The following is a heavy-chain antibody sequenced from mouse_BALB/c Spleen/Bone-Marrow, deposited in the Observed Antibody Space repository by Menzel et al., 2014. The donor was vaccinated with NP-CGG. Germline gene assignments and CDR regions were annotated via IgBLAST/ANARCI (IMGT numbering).Heavy chain of an antibody. CDR2: MSSGSSTI. J-gene: IGHJ2*01. D-gene: IGHD2-14*01. Sequence: EVQVVESGGGLVQPGGSRKLSCAASGLTFSSFGMHWVRQAPEKGLEWVAYMSSGSSTIYYADTVKGRFTISRDNPKNTLFLQMTSLRSEDTAMYYCARDVPLYDVGYFDYWGQGTTLTVSS. CDR3: ARDVPLYDVGYFDY. V-gene: IGHV5-17*02. CDR1: GLTFSSFG.